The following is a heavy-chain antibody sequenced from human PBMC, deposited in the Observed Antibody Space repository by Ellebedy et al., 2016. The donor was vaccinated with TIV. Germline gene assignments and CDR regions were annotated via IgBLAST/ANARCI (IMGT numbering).Heavy chain of an antibody. CDR1: GYSFSTHW. J-gene: IGHJ4*02. CDR3: ATMRADCSGGSCSSWGFFDY. CDR2: VYPDDSDT. V-gene: IGHV5-51*01. D-gene: IGHD2-15*01. Sequence: GESLKISCQGSGYSFSTHWIGWVRQMPGKGLEWMGTVYPDDSDTRYSPSFQGHVPISADKSFSTAYLQWTSLKASDTAMYYCATMRADCSGGSCSSWGFFDYWGQGTLVTVSS.